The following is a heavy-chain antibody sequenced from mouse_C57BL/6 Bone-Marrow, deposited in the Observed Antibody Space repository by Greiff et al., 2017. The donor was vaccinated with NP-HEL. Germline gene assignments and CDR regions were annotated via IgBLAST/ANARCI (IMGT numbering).Heavy chain of an antibody. Sequence: EVKLVESGPGLVKPSQSLSLTCSVTGYSITSGYYWNWIRQLPGNKLEWMGYISYDGSNNYNPSLKNRISITRDTSKNLFFLKLNSEATEDTATYYCAEDDGSSPLLGYWGKGTLVTVSA. J-gene: IGHJ3*01. CDR2: ISYDGSN. D-gene: IGHD1-1*01. V-gene: IGHV3-6*01. CDR3: AEDDGSSPLLGY. CDR1: GYSITSGYY.